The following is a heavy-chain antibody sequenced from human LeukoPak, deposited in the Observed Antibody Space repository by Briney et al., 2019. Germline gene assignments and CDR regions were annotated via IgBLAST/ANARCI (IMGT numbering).Heavy chain of an antibody. CDR3: ARESPRRGSLGPWFDP. J-gene: IGHJ5*02. D-gene: IGHD1-26*01. Sequence: SETLSLTCTVSGGSISSYYWSWIRQPPGKGLEWIGYIYYSGSTNYNPSLKSRVTISVDTSKNQFSLKLSSVTAADTAVYYCARESPRRGSLGPWFDPWGQGTLVTVSS. V-gene: IGHV4-59*12. CDR1: GGSISSYY. CDR2: IYYSGST.